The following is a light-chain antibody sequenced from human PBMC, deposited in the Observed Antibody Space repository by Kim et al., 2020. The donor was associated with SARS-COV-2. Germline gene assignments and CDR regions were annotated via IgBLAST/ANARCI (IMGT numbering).Light chain of an antibody. V-gene: IGKV3-15*01. Sequence: SPGRGATLFCRASHSVSTNLAWYHQKPGQAPNLLIYGASTRATGIPARISGSGSGTDFTLTITSLQSEDFGVYFCQQYNNWFPFTFGQGTKLEI. CDR3: QQYNNWFPFT. CDR1: HSVSTN. J-gene: IGKJ2*01. CDR2: GAS.